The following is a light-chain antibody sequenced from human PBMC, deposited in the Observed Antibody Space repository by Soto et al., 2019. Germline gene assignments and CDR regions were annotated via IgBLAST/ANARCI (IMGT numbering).Light chain of an antibody. Sequence: QSALTQPPSASGSPGQSVTISCTGASSDVGGYNFVSWYQQHPGKAPKLMIYDVTKRPSGVPDRFSGSKSGNTASLTVSGLQLDDEADYYCSSYAGSSIPVAFGGGTKLTVL. CDR2: DVT. CDR3: SSYAGSSIPVA. V-gene: IGLV2-8*01. CDR1: SSDVGGYNF. J-gene: IGLJ2*01.